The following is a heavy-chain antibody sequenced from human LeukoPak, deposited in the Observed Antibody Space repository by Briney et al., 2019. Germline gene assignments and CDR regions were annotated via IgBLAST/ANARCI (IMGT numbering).Heavy chain of an antibody. CDR3: ATIDRGVHFDY. CDR2: ISSSGGST. CDR1: GFTFSSYA. J-gene: IGHJ4*02. D-gene: IGHD3-10*01. Sequence: GGSLRLSCAASGFTFSSYAMSWVRQAPGKGLEWVSAISSSGGSTYYADSVKGRFTISRDNSKNTLYLQMNSLRAEDTAVYYCATIDRGVHFDYWGQGTLVTVSS. V-gene: IGHV3-23*01.